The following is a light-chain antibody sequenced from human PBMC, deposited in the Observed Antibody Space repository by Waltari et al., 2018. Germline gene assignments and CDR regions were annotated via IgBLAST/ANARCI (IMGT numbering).Light chain of an antibody. CDR1: QSVSSY. J-gene: IGKJ4*01. CDR2: DAS. V-gene: IGKV3-11*01. CDR3: QQRSNWPPVT. Sequence: IVLTQSPATLSLSSGERATPPCRASQSVSSYLAWYQPKPGQAPRLLIYDASNRATGIPARFSGSGSGTDFTLTISSLEPEDFAVYYCQQRSNWPPVTFGGGTKVEIK.